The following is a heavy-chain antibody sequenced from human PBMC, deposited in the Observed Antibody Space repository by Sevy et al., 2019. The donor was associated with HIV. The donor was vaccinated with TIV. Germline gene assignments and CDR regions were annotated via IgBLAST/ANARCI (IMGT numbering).Heavy chain of an antibody. D-gene: IGHD4-17*01. CDR1: GFIFVNYA. Sequence: GGSLRLSCTGSGFIFVNYAMSWFRQAPGKGLEWVGFIRTKAYGETTEYAASVKGRFAISRDDSKNIAYLEMNSLKTEDAAVYYCGRDLTRVTNEIEVVGYWGQGTRVTVS. V-gene: IGHV3-49*03. CDR2: IRTKAYGETT. J-gene: IGHJ4*02. CDR3: GRDLTRVTNEIEVVGY.